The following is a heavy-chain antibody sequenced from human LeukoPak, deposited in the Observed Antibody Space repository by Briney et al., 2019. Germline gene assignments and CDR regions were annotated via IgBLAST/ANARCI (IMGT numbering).Heavy chain of an antibody. CDR3: ARADDFGDYDC. Sequence: PVGSLRLSCAASGFTASSKYMSWVRQTPGKGLEWVSIIYPGGTTYYADYVKGRFTISRDNSKNTVYLQMNSLKADDAAVYYCARADDFGDYDCWGQGTLVTVSS. V-gene: IGHV3-53*01. D-gene: IGHD4-17*01. CDR2: IYPGGTT. J-gene: IGHJ4*02. CDR1: GFTASSKY.